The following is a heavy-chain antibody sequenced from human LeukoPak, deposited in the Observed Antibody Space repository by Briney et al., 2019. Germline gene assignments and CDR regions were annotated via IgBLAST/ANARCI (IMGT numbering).Heavy chain of an antibody. CDR3: ASIPYPGMGIDY. J-gene: IGHJ4*02. D-gene: IGHD1-26*01. CDR1: GYSISSGYY. V-gene: IGHV4-38-2*02. Sequence: SETLSLTCTVAGYSISSGYYWGWIRQPPGKGLEWIGSIYHSGSTYYNPSLKSRVTISVDTSKNQFSLKLSSVTAADTAVYYCASIPYPGMGIDYWGQGTLVTVSS. CDR2: IYHSGST.